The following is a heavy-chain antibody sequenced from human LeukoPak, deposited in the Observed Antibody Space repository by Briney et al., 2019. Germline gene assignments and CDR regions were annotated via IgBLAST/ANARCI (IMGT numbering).Heavy chain of an antibody. CDR3: ASQGAAGFDY. V-gene: IGHV4-59*08. Sequence: PSETLSLTCTVSGGSISSYYWSWIRQPPGKGLEWIGYIYYSGSTNYNPSLKSRVTISVDTSKNQFSLKLSSVTAAGTAVYYCASQGAAGFDYWGQGTLVTVSS. CDR2: IYYSGST. CDR1: GGSISSYY. J-gene: IGHJ4*02. D-gene: IGHD6-13*01.